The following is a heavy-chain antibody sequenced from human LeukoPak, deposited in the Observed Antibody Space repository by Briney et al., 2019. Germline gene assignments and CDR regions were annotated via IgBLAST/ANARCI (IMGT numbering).Heavy chain of an antibody. Sequence: PSETLSLTCTVSGGSISSGSFYWSWIRQPAGKGLEWIGRIYTSGSTNYNPSLKSRVTISVDTSKNQFSLKLSSVTAADTAVYYCARDPYYYDSSDYSGFDPWGQGTLVTVSS. D-gene: IGHD3-22*01. J-gene: IGHJ5*02. CDR2: IYTSGST. V-gene: IGHV4-61*02. CDR3: ARDPYYYDSSDYSGFDP. CDR1: GGSISSGSFY.